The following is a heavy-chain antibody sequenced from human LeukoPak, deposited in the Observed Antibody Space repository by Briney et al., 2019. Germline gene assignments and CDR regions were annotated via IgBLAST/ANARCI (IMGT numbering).Heavy chain of an antibody. CDR3: AREGWFGKSYFDY. V-gene: IGHV4-61*02. CDR1: GGSISSGSYY. CDR2: IYTSGST. D-gene: IGHD3-10*01. J-gene: IGHJ4*02. Sequence: PSQTLSLTCTVSGGSISSGSYYWSWIRQPAGKGLEWIGRIYTSGSTNYNPSLKSRVTISVDTSKNQFSLKLSSVTAADTAVYYCAREGWFGKSYFDYWGQGTLVTVSS.